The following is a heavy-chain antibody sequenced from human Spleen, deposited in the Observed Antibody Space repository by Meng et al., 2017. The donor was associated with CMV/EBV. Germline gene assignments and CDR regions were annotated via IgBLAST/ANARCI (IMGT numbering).Heavy chain of an antibody. D-gene: IGHD6-13*01. J-gene: IGHJ4*02. Sequence: GESLKISCVASGFTFSTYEFNWVRQAPGKGLEWLAHINAGPTNIYYADSVKGRFTISRDDAKSSLYLQMSSLRADDTALYYCAKAFSASWYREYYDDWGQGTLVTVSS. V-gene: IGHV3-48*03. CDR2: INAGPTNI. CDR3: AKAFSASWYREYYDD. CDR1: GFTFSTYE.